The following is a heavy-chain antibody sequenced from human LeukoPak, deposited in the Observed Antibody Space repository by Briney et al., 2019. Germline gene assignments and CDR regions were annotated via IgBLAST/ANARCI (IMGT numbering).Heavy chain of an antibody. D-gene: IGHD1-26*01. CDR2: ISAYNGNT. CDR3: ARNSPYSGSYGGDADYFHY. V-gene: IGHV1-18*01. CDR1: GSTFTSYG. J-gene: IGHJ4*02. Sequence: ASVKLSFKASGSTFTSYGISLGRQAHGPGLELKGVISAYNGNTNYAQKLQGRVSMTTYTSTSTAYMELRSLRSDDTAVYYCARNSPYSGSYGGDADYFHYWGQGTVLTVFS.